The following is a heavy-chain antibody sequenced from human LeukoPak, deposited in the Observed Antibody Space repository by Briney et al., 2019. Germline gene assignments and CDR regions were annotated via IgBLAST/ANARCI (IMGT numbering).Heavy chain of an antibody. J-gene: IGHJ6*02. CDR3: AREGYSSGWPHSGMDV. CDR2: IYHSGST. D-gene: IGHD6-19*01. V-gene: IGHV4-4*02. Sequence: PSETLSLTCAVSGGSISSSNWWSWVRQPPGKGLEWIGEIYHSGSTNYNPSLKSRVTISVDTSKNQFSLKLSSVTAADTAVYYCAREGYSSGWPHSGMDVWGQGTTVTVSS. CDR1: GGSISSSNW.